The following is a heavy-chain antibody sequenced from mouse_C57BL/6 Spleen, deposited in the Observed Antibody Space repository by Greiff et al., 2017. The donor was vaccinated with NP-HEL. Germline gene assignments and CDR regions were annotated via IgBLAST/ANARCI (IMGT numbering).Heavy chain of an antibody. J-gene: IGHJ2*01. Sequence: VQLKESGPELVKPGASVKISCKASGYSFTGYYMNWVKQSPEKSLEWIGVIHPSTGGTTYNQKFKAKATLTVDKSSSTAYMQLKSLTSEDSAVYYCARVEDYDGYYFDDWGQGTTLTVSS. CDR2: IHPSTGGT. CDR3: ARVEDYDGYYFDD. CDR1: GYSFTGYY. V-gene: IGHV1-42*01. D-gene: IGHD2-4*01.